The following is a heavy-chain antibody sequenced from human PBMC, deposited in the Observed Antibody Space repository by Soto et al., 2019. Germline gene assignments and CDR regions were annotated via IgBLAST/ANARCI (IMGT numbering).Heavy chain of an antibody. J-gene: IGHJ6*02. Sequence: ASVKVSCKASGGTFSSYAISWVRQAPGQGLGWMGGIIPIFGTANYAQKFQGRVTITADESTSTAYMELSSLRSEDTAVYYCARDRGIGYCSGGSCPPRGYYGMDVWGQGTTVTVSS. V-gene: IGHV1-69*13. CDR2: IIPIFGTA. CDR1: GGTFSSYA. D-gene: IGHD2-15*01. CDR3: ARDRGIGYCSGGSCPPRGYYGMDV.